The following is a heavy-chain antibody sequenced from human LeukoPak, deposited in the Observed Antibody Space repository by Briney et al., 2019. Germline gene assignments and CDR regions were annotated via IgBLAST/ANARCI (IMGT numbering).Heavy chain of an antibody. D-gene: IGHD3-3*01. CDR1: GGSISSSSYY. J-gene: IGHJ3*02. CDR3: ARLTYYDFWSGYNYAFDI. V-gene: IGHV4-39*07. Sequence: PSETLSLTCTVSGGSISSSSYYWGWIRQPPGKGLEWIGSIYYSGSTYYNPSLKSRVTISVDTSKNQFSLKLSSVTAADTAVYYCARLTYYDFWSGYNYAFDIWGQGTMVTVSS. CDR2: IYYSGST.